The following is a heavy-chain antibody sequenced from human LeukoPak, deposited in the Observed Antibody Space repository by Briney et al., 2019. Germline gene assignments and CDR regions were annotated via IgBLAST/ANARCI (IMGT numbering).Heavy chain of an antibody. CDR2: ISSSSSYI. V-gene: IGHV3-21*01. CDR1: GFTFSSYS. Sequence: GGSLRLSCAASGFTFSSYSMNWVRQAPGKGLEWVSSISSSSSYIYYADSVKGRFTISRDNAKSSLYLQMNSLRAEDTAVYYCARVTGYSSSWSDYWGQGTLVTVSS. J-gene: IGHJ4*02. CDR3: ARVTGYSSSWSDY. D-gene: IGHD6-13*01.